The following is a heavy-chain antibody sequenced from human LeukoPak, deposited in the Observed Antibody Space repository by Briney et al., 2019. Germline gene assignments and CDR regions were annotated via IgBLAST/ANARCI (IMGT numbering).Heavy chain of an antibody. D-gene: IGHD3-22*01. J-gene: IGHJ4*02. Sequence: GGSLRLSCAASGFTVSSNYMSWVRQAPGKGLEWVLVIYSGGSTYYADSVKGRFTISRDNSKNTLYLQMNSLRSEDTAVYYCARNYYDSSGYIFDYWGQGTLVTVSS. CDR3: ARNYYDSSGYIFDY. V-gene: IGHV3-53*05. CDR1: GFTVSSNY. CDR2: IYSGGST.